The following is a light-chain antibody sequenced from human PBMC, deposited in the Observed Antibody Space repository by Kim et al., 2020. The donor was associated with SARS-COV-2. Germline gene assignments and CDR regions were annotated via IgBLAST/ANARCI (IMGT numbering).Light chain of an antibody. CDR2: DND. V-gene: IGLV1-44*01. CDR1: SSNIGSDT. Sequence: GQRVTISCSGSSSNIGSDTVNWYQQLPGTAPKLLIYDNDQRPSGVPDRFSGSKSDTSASLAISGLQSEDEADYYCATWDGSLNGWVFGGGTQLTVL. J-gene: IGLJ3*02. CDR3: ATWDGSLNGWV.